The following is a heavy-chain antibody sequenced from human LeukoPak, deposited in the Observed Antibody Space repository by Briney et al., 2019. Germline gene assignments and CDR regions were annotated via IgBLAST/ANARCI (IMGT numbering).Heavy chain of an antibody. CDR2: IYSSGST. J-gene: IGHJ6*02. Sequence: GGSLRLSCAPSGFTVSSSYMSWVRQAPGKGLEWVSIIYSSGSTYYADSVKGRFTISRDNSKNTLYLQMNSLRAADTGLYYCAGRDDKYGMDVWGQGTTVTVSS. D-gene: IGHD1-1*01. CDR3: AGRDDKYGMDV. CDR1: GFTVSSSY. V-gene: IGHV3-66*01.